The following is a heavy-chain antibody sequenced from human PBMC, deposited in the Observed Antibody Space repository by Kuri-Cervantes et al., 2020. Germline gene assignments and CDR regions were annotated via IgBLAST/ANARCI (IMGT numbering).Heavy chain of an antibody. CDR1: GGSMSSYY. CDR2: IHYNGNN. V-gene: IGHV4-59*01. Sequence: SETLSLTCNVSGGSMSSYYWSWIRQPPGKGLEWIAYIHYNGNNDYNPSLKGRVTMSIDTSKNQISLKLSSVTAADTAVYYCARDWVGGSFDIWGQGTMVTVSS. D-gene: IGHD5-12*01. J-gene: IGHJ3*02. CDR3: ARDWVGGSFDI.